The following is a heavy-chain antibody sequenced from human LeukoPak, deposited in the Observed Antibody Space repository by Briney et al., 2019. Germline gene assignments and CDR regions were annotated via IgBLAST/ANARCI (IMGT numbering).Heavy chain of an antibody. D-gene: IGHD5-24*01. CDR2: ISAYNGNT. CDR3: ARDSDGYNYSDEYFQH. Sequence: ASVKVSCKASGYTFTSYGISWVRQAPGQGLEWMGWISAYNGNTNYAQKLQGRVTMTTDTSTSTAYMELRSLRSDDTAVYYCARDSDGYNYSDEYFQHRGQGTPVTVSS. CDR1: GYTFTSYG. J-gene: IGHJ1*01. V-gene: IGHV1-18*01.